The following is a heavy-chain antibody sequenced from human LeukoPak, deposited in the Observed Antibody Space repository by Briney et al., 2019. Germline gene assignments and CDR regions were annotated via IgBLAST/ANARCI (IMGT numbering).Heavy chain of an antibody. CDR1: GVSFGDHA. CDR2: ISSKAYRGNT. CDR3: ARGPKHLGIHNAMDV. Sequence: GTLRLTCTGSGVSFGDHAMSWVRQPPGKGLEWVGFISSKAYRGNTESAASLNGRSTNTSKDYATIDHLQMNSLSTEDTAVYYGARGPKHLGIHNAMDVWGQGPTVTVS. V-gene: IGHV3-49*04. D-gene: IGHD1-1*01. J-gene: IGHJ6*02.